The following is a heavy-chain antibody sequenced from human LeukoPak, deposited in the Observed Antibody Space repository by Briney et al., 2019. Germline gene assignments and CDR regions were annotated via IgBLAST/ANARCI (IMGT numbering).Heavy chain of an antibody. V-gene: IGHV1-18*01. CDR1: GYTFTSYG. Sequence: EASVKVSCKASGYTFTSYGISWVRQAPGQGLEWMGWISAYNGNTNYAQKLQGRVTMTTDTSTSTAYMELRSLRSDDTAVYYCARDLGSILTPNWFDPWGQGTLVTVSS. J-gene: IGHJ5*02. CDR3: ARDLGSILTPNWFDP. D-gene: IGHD2-2*01. CDR2: ISAYNGNT.